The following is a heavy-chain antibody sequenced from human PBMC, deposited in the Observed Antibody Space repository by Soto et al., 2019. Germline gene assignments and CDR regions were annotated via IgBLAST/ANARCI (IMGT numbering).Heavy chain of an antibody. D-gene: IGHD3-22*01. J-gene: IGHJ5*02. Sequence: GESLKISCKGSGYSFTSYWISWVCQMPGKGLEWMGRIDPSDSYTNYSPSFQGHVTISADKSISTAYLQWSSLKASDTAMYYCARHTPSYYYDSSGYYWVYNWFDPWGQGTLVTVSS. CDR3: ARHTPSYYYDSSGYYWVYNWFDP. CDR2: IDPSDSYT. V-gene: IGHV5-10-1*01. CDR1: GYSFTSYW.